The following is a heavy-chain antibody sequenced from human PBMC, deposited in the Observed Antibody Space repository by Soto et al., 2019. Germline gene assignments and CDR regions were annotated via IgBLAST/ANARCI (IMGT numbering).Heavy chain of an antibody. J-gene: IGHJ6*02. Sequence: PGGTLRLSCTASAFTFSGYTMHWVRQAPGKGLEWVALRSSDGINKYLADSVQCRFPISRDNSKNTLFLQMNSLRAADTAVYYYYYYCMDVWGQGTTVTVSS. CDR1: AFTFSGYT. CDR2: RSSDGINK. CDR3: YYYCMDV. V-gene: IGHV3-30-3*02.